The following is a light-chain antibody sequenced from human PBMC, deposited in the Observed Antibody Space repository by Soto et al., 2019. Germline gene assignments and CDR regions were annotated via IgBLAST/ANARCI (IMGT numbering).Light chain of an antibody. V-gene: IGLV2-14*01. CDR1: SSDVGGYNY. Sequence: QSVLTQPASVSGSPGQSITISCTGTSSDVGGYNYVSWYQQHPGKAPKLMIYDVSNRPSGVSNRFSGSKSGNTASLTISGLQAEDEADYYCSSYTSTLHVSGTGTKVTVL. CDR2: DVS. CDR3: SSYTSTLHV. J-gene: IGLJ1*01.